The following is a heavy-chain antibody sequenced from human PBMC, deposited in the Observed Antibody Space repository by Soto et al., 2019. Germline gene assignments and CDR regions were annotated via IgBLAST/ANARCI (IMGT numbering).Heavy chain of an antibody. CDR1: GYTFTSYY. V-gene: IGHV1-46*03. D-gene: IGHD5-12*01. Sequence: GASVKVSCKASGYTFTSYYMHWVRQAPGQGLEWMGIINPSGGSTSYAQKFQGRVTMTRDTSTSTVYMELSSLRSEDTAVYYCARMVDIVATITLDFDYWGQGTLVTVSS. J-gene: IGHJ4*02. CDR3: ARMVDIVATITLDFDY. CDR2: INPSGGST.